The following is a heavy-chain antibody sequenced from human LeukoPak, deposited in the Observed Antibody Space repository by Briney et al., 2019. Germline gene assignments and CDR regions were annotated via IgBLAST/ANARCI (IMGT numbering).Heavy chain of an antibody. Sequence: GASVKVSCKASGYTFTSYDINWVRQAAGQGLEWMGRMNPNSGNTGYAQKFQGRVTMTRDTSISTAYMELSSLRSEDTAVYYCAREESSGWYRLVDYWGQGTLVTVSS. V-gene: IGHV1-8*01. CDR3: AREESSGWYRLVDY. CDR1: GYTFTSYD. J-gene: IGHJ4*02. CDR2: MNPNSGNT. D-gene: IGHD6-19*01.